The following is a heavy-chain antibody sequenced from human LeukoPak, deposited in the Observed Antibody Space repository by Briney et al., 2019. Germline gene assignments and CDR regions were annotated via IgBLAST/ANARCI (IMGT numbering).Heavy chain of an antibody. D-gene: IGHD2-8*02. CDR2: ISSSSSYI. J-gene: IGHJ6*03. Sequence: GGSLRLSCAASGFTFSSYEMNWVRQAPGKGLERVSSISSSSSYIYYADSVKGRFTISRDNAKNSLYLQMNSLRAEDTAVYYCARGRAWWWGAPYYYYYMDVWGKGTTVTVSS. CDR3: ARGRAWWWGAPYYYYYMDV. V-gene: IGHV3-21*01. CDR1: GFTFSSYE.